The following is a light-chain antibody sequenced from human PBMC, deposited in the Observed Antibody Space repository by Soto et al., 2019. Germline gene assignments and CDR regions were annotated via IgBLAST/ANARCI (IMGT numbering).Light chain of an antibody. V-gene: IGKV3-15*01. CDR1: QSVSSN. CDR3: QQYHHWPWT. Sequence: EIVMTQSPATLSVSPGERATLSCRASQSVSSNLAWYQLKPGQAPRLLIYGASTRATGIPARFSGSGSGTEFTLTISSLQSEDFAVYYCQQYHHWPWTFGQGTKVDIK. CDR2: GAS. J-gene: IGKJ1*01.